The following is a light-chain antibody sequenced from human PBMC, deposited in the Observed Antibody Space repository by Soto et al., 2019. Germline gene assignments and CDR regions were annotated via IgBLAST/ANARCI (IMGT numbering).Light chain of an antibody. CDR3: QQYIYRPWT. J-gene: IGKJ1*01. Sequence: EIVMTQSPATVSVFPGERATLSCRASQSFTTAVAWYQQKPGQAPNLPIYPATTRAKGISDRFSGSGSGTEFTLAISGLQSEDFAVYYCQQYIYRPWTFGQGTKVDI. CDR1: QSFTTA. V-gene: IGKV3-15*01. CDR2: PAT.